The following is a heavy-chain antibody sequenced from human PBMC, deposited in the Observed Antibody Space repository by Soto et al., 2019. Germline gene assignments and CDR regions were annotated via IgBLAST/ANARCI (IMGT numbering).Heavy chain of an antibody. V-gene: IGHV1-8*01. CDR1: GYTFTSYD. Sequence: GASVKVSCKASGYTFTSYDINWVRQATGQGLEWMGWMNPNSGNTGYAQKFQGRVTMTRNTSISTAYMELSSLRSEDTAVYYCACPKNRDIYNWNPQPMVRGVIITCGAYYYYYGMDVWGQGTTVTVSS. J-gene: IGHJ6*02. CDR3: ACPKNRDIYNWNPQPMVRGVIITCGAYYYYYGMDV. D-gene: IGHD3-10*01. CDR2: MNPNSGNT.